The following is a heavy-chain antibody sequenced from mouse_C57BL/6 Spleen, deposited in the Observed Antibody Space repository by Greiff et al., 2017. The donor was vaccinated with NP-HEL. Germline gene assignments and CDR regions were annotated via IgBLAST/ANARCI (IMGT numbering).Heavy chain of an antibody. CDR3: ARYNGYLFAY. CDR1: GYTFTDYY. D-gene: IGHD2-3*01. V-gene: IGHV1-26*01. J-gene: IGHJ3*01. Sequence: EVQLQQSGPELVKPGASVKISCKASGYTFTDYYMNWVKQSHGKSLEWIGDINPNNGGTSYNQKFKGKATLTVDKSSSTAYMELRSLTSEDSAVYYCARYNGYLFAYGGQGTLVTVSA. CDR2: INPNNGGT.